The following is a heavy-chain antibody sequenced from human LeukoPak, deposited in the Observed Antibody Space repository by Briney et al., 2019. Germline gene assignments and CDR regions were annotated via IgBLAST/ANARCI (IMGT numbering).Heavy chain of an antibody. D-gene: IGHD3/OR15-3a*01. Sequence: SETLSLTCTVSGDSISSYYWSWIRQPPGKGLEWIGYIYYSGSTNYNPSLKSRVTISLDTSKNQFSLKLSPVTAADTAVYYCAREGLGPFDYWGQGTLVTVSS. J-gene: IGHJ4*02. CDR2: IYYSGST. V-gene: IGHV4-59*01. CDR1: GDSISSYY. CDR3: AREGLGPFDY.